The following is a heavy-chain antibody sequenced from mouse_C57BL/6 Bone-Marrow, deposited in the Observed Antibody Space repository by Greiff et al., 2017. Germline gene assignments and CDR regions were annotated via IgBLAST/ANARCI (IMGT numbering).Heavy chain of an antibody. CDR2: IHPNSGST. CDR3: ARSPLYYSNCYWYFDV. CDR1: GYTFTSYW. J-gene: IGHJ1*03. Sequence: VQLQQPGAELVKPGASVKLSCKASGYTFTSYWMHWVKQRPGQGLEWIGMIHPNSGSTNYNEKFKSKATLTVDKSSSTAYMQLSSLTSEDSAVYYCARSPLYYSNCYWYFDVWGTGTTVTVSS. V-gene: IGHV1-64*01. D-gene: IGHD2-5*01.